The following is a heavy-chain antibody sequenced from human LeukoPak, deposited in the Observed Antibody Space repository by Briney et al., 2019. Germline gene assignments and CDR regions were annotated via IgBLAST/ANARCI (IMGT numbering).Heavy chain of an antibody. CDR1: GGSTSSSNYY. CDR3: ARLGAGPTYYDFWSGYSSFYFDY. D-gene: IGHD3-3*01. J-gene: IGHJ4*02. CDR2: IHYSGNT. V-gene: IGHV4-39*01. Sequence: PSETLSLTCTVSGGSTSSSNYYWGWIRQPPGKGLEWIGGIHYSGNTYYNPSLKSRVTISIDTSKNQFSLKLSSVTAADAAVYYCARLGAGPTYYDFWSGYSSFYFDYWGQGTLVTVSS.